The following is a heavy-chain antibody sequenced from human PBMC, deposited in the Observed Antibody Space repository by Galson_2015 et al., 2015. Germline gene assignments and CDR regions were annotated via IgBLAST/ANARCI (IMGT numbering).Heavy chain of an antibody. Sequence: SLRLSCAASGFTFSNSAMSWVRQAPGKGLEWVSSFSGGGGSTYYADSVKGWFTITRDNSKNTLYLQMNSLRAEDTALYYCAKGRAAGAGDAFDIWGQGTMVTVSS. J-gene: IGHJ3*02. CDR1: GFTFSNSA. D-gene: IGHD6-25*01. CDR2: FSGGGGST. CDR3: AKGRAAGAGDAFDI. V-gene: IGHV3-23*01.